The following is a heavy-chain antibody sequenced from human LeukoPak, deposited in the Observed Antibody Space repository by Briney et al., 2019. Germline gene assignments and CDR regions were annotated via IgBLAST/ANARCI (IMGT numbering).Heavy chain of an antibody. CDR1: GFTFSSYE. D-gene: IGHD5-18*01. Sequence: PGGSLRLSCAASGFTFSSYEMNWVRQAPGKGLEWVSYISSGSTSIYYADSVKGRFTISRDTAKNSLYLQMNSLRAEDTAVYYCARGSHQLWLLDHWGQGTLVTVSS. V-gene: IGHV3-48*01. J-gene: IGHJ4*02. CDR3: ARGSHQLWLLDH. CDR2: ISSGSTSI.